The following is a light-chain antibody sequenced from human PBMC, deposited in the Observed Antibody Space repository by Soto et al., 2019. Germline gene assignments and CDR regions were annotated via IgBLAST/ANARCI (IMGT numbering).Light chain of an antibody. J-gene: IGLJ3*02. CDR3: QSYDFSLSGSWV. V-gene: IGLV1-40*01. CDR1: SSNIGTNYD. CDR2: GN. Sequence: QLVLTQPPSVSGAPGQRVTISCTGSSSNIGTNYDVHWYQQLPGTAPKLLVYGNNRPSGVPDRFSASKSGTSASLVITGLQAEDEADYYCQSYDFSLSGSWVFGGGTKLTVL.